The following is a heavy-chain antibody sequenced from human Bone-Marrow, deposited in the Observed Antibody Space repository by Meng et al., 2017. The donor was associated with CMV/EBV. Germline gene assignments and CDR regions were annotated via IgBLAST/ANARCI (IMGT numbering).Heavy chain of an antibody. Sequence: GGSLRLSCAASGFTFSSYWMHWVRQAPGKGLVWVSRINSDGSSTSYADSVKGRFTISRDNAKNTLYLQMNSLRAEDTAVYYCARDEGYYEFWSGYYTGEHYYYYGMAVWGQGNTVNGAS. CDR3: ARDEGYYEFWSGYYTGEHYYYYGMAV. CDR2: INSDGSST. J-gene: IGHJ6*01. CDR1: GFTFSSYW. D-gene: IGHD3-3*01. V-gene: IGHV3-74*01.